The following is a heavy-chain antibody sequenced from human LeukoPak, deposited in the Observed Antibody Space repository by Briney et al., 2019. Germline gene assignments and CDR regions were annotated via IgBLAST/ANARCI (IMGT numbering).Heavy chain of an antibody. Sequence: GGSLRLSCVASGFTFSSYNVNWVRQAPGKGPEWVSYISSSSTIYYADSVRGRFTISRDNAKNSLFLQMNSLRDEDTAVYYCARLSYSAGSVYWGQGALVTVSS. CDR2: ISSSSTI. V-gene: IGHV3-48*02. CDR1: GFTFSSYN. D-gene: IGHD4-11*01. CDR3: ARLSYSAGSVY. J-gene: IGHJ4*02.